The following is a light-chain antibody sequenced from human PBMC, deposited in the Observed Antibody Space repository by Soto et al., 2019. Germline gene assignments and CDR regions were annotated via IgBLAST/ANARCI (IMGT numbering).Light chain of an antibody. Sequence: QSALTQPASVSGSPGQSITISCTGTSSDVGDYDYASWYQHHPGKAPKLMIYEVSTRPSGVSNRFSGSKSGNTASLTISGLQGEDEADYYCSSYTSSTTSHVLFGGGTKLTVL. CDR2: EVS. V-gene: IGLV2-14*01. CDR3: SSYTSSTTSHVL. J-gene: IGLJ2*01. CDR1: SSDVGDYDY.